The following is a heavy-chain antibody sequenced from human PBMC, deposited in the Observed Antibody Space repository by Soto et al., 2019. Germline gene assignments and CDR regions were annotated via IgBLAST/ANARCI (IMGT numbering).Heavy chain of an antibody. CDR3: ARDRRGIAAAGSHFDY. J-gene: IGHJ4*02. V-gene: IGHV3-11*05. D-gene: IGHD6-13*01. Sequence: QVPLVESGGGLVQPGGSLRLSCAASGFTFSDYYMSWIRQAPGKGLEWVSYISSSSSYTNYADSVKGRFTISRDNAKNSLYLQMNSLRAEDTAVYYCARDRRGIAAAGSHFDYWGQGTLVTVSS. CDR2: ISSSSSYT. CDR1: GFTFSDYY.